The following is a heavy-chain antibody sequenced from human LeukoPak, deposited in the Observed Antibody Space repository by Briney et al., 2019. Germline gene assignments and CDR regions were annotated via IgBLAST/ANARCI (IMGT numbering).Heavy chain of an antibody. Sequence: PGGSLRLSCAASGFTFSNYNMNWVRQAPGKGLEWVSSITSSSSYIYYADSVKGRFTISRDNAKNSLYLQMNSLRAEDTAVYYCARNGIAANGYFDYWGQGTLVTVSS. CDR2: ITSSSSYI. J-gene: IGHJ4*02. V-gene: IGHV3-21*01. D-gene: IGHD6-13*01. CDR1: GFTFSNYN. CDR3: ARNGIAANGYFDY.